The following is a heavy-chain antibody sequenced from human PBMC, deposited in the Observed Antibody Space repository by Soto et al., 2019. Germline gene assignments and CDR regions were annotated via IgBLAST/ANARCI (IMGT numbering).Heavy chain of an antibody. CDR2: INPNSGGT. J-gene: IGHJ4*02. D-gene: IGHD3-3*01. CDR1: GYTFTGYY. Sequence: ASVKVSCKASGYTFTGYYMHWVRQAPGQGLEWMGWINPNSGGTNYAQKFQGRVTMTRDTSISTAYMELSRLRSDDTAVYYCARDLSTGDFWSGYPIDYWGQGTLVTVSS. V-gene: IGHV1-2*02. CDR3: ARDLSTGDFWSGYPIDY.